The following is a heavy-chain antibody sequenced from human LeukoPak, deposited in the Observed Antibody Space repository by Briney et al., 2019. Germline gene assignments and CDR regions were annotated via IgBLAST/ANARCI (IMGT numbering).Heavy chain of an antibody. D-gene: IGHD1-1*01. CDR1: GFTFSKYW. Sequence: QPGGSLRLSCAASGFTFSKYWLHWLRQAPGKGLEWVANIKQDGSEKYYVDSVKGRFTISRDNAKNSLYLQMNSLRAEDTAVYYCASRGRAVGHDGTFDYWGQGTLVTVSS. J-gene: IGHJ4*02. CDR3: ASRGRAVGHDGTFDY. CDR2: IKQDGSEK. V-gene: IGHV3-7*03.